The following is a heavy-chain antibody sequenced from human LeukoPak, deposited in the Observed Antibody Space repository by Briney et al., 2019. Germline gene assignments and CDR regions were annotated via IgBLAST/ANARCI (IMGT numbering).Heavy chain of an antibody. J-gene: IGHJ6*03. D-gene: IGHD3-9*01. CDR1: GGSFSGYY. CDR3: ARGVDHEGSYYYYMDV. Sequence: SETLSLTCAVYGGSFSGYYWSWIRQPPGKGLEWIGEINHSGSTNYNPSLKSRVTISVDTSKNQFSLKPSSVTAADTAVYYCARGVDHEGSYYYYMDVWGKGTTVTVSS. V-gene: IGHV4-34*01. CDR2: INHSGST.